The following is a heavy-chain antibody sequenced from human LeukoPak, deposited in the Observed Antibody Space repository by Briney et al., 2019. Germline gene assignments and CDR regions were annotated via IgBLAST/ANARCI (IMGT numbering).Heavy chain of an antibody. J-gene: IGHJ4*02. V-gene: IGHV3-74*01. Sequence: GGSLRLSCAASGFTFSSYWMHWVRQAPGKGLVRVSRINSDGSSTSYADSVKGRYTISRDNAKNTLYLQMNSLRAEDTAVYYCARLYGDYFDYWGQGTLVTVSS. CDR3: ARLYGDYFDY. D-gene: IGHD4-17*01. CDR1: GFTFSSYW. CDR2: INSDGSST.